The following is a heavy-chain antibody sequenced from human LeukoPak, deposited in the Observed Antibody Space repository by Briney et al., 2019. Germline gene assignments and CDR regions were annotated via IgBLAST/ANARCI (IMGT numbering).Heavy chain of an antibody. Sequence: GGSMRLSCAASGFTFSSYWMHWVRQAPGKGLVWVSRINSDGSSTSYADSVKGRFTISRDNAKNTLYLQMNRLRAEDTAVYYCARLHPRQMTWGWFDPWGQGTLVTVSS. CDR1: GFTFSSYW. V-gene: IGHV3-74*01. CDR3: ARLHPRQMTWGWFDP. D-gene: IGHD3-16*01. J-gene: IGHJ5*02. CDR2: INSDGSST.